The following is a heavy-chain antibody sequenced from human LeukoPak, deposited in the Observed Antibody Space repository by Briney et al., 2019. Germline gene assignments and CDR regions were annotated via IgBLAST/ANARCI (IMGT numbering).Heavy chain of an antibody. CDR2: SCHSGST. CDR1: GGSISSGGYS. CDR3: ARARLGIYGSGSYRHYYYYGMDV. Sequence: SQTLSLTCAVSGGSISSGGYSWSWIRQPPGKGLEWIGYSCHSGSTCYNPSLKSRVTISVDTSKNQFSLKLSSVTAADTAVYYCARARLGIYGSGSYRHYYYYGMDVWGQGTTVTVSS. J-gene: IGHJ6*02. D-gene: IGHD3-10*01. V-gene: IGHV4-30-2*01.